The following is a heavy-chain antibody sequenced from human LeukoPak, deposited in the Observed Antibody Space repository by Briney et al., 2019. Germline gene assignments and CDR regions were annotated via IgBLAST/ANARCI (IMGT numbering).Heavy chain of an antibody. D-gene: IGHD2-8*01. CDR3: AREMLNAVSYYYNALDV. CDR1: GFTFGDYA. V-gene: IGHV3-49*04. Sequence: GGSLRLSCTTSGFTFGDYALTWVRQAPGKGLEWVGFIRSKAYGGTADYAASVRGRFTISRDDSKSIAYLQMKSLKTDDTADYYCAREMLNAVSYYYNALDVWGQGTTVIVSS. CDR2: IRSKAYGGTA. J-gene: IGHJ6*02.